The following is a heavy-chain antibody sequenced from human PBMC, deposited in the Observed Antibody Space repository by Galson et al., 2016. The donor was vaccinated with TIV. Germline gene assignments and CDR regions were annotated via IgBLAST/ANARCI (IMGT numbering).Heavy chain of an antibody. CDR1: GFTFSSFW. D-gene: IGHD4-23*01. V-gene: IGHV3-7*04. CDR3: VREKDYGGWKVDF. J-gene: IGHJ4*02. CDR2: IKQDGSEQ. Sequence: SLRLSCAASGFTFSSFWMSRVRQAPGKGLEWVANIKQDGSEQYYADSMKGRFTISRDNAENSLYLQMNSLRAEDTAVYYCVREKDYGGWKVDFWGKGVLVTVSS.